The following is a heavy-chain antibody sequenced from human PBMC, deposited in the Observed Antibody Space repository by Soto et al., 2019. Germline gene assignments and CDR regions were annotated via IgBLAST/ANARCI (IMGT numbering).Heavy chain of an antibody. CDR2: FDPEDGET. CDR3: ATEEYSSSIPSLRYYYYYGMDV. CDR1: GYTLTELS. D-gene: IGHD6-6*01. Sequence: GASVKVSCKVSGYTLTELSRHWVRQAPGKVLEWMGGFDPEDGETIYAQKFQGRVTVTEDTSTDTAYMELSSLRSEDTAVYYCATEEYSSSIPSLRYYYYYGMDVWGQGTTVTVSS. J-gene: IGHJ6*02. V-gene: IGHV1-24*01.